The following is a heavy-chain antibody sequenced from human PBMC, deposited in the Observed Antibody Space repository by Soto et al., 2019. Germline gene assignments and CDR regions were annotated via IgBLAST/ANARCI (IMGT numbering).Heavy chain of an antibody. CDR3: ARISRYCSGGDCHA. Sequence: QAHLVESGGGVVQPGTSLRFSCAASGVSFNSYDMHWVRQAPGKGPEWVAIISYDGSNTYYSDSVRGRFTISRDNSKDTLYLQMHSLRSEDTAIYYCARISRYCSGGDCHAWGQGTQVTVSS. J-gene: IGHJ5*02. CDR1: GVSFNSYD. V-gene: IGHV3-30*03. D-gene: IGHD2-15*01. CDR2: ISYDGSNT.